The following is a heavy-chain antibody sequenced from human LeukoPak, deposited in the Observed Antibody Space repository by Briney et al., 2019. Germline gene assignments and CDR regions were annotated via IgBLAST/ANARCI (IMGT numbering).Heavy chain of an antibody. D-gene: IGHD6-13*01. CDR3: ARDYSSIPFDY. J-gene: IGHJ4*02. CDR2: IKQDGSEK. V-gene: IGHV3-7*01. CDR1: GFSFSSYG. Sequence: GGSLRLSCAASGFSFSSYGMHWVRQAPGKGLEWVANIKQDGSEKYYVDSVKGRFTISRDNAKNSLYLQMNSLRAEDTAVYYCARDYSSIPFDYWGQGTLVTVSS.